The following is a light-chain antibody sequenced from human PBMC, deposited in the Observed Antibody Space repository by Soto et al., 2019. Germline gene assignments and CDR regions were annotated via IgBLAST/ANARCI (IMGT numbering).Light chain of an antibody. CDR2: EGH. J-gene: IGLJ1*01. CDR3: SSYRSGGTFV. CDR1: SGYVGTYSL. V-gene: IGLV2-14*02. Sequence: QSALAQPASVSGSPGQSITISCTGASGYVGTYSLVSWYQQHPGKAPKVVIYEGHKRPSGVPDRFSGSKSGNTASLTISGLQAEDEADYYCSSYRSGGTFVFGSGTKLTVL.